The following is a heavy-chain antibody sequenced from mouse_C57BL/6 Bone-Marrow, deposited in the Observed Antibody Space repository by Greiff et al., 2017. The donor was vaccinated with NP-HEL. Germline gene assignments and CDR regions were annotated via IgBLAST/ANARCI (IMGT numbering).Heavy chain of an antibody. D-gene: IGHD2-3*01. Sequence: DVMLVESEGGLVQPGSSMKLSCTASGFTFSDYYMAWVRQVPEKGLEWVANINYDGSSTYYLDSLKSRFIISRDNAKNILYLQMSSLKSEDTATYYCARDGDYDAYAMDYWGQGTSVTVSS. CDR3: ARDGDYDAYAMDY. J-gene: IGHJ4*01. CDR2: INYDGSST. V-gene: IGHV5-16*01. CDR1: GFTFSDYY.